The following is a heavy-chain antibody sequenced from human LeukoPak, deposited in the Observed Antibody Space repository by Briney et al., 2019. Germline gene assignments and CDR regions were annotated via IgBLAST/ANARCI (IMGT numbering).Heavy chain of an antibody. J-gene: IGHJ4*02. V-gene: IGHV1-69*13. D-gene: IGHD3-3*01. Sequence: SVKVSCKASGGTFSNYAISWVRQAPGQGLEWMGGIITNSGTTNYAQKYQGRVTITADESTSTVYMELSSLRSEDTAVYYCARPRTYYDFWRGYPPFDYWGQGTLVTVSS. CDR3: ARPRTYYDFWRGYPPFDY. CDR1: GGTFSNYA. CDR2: IITNSGTT.